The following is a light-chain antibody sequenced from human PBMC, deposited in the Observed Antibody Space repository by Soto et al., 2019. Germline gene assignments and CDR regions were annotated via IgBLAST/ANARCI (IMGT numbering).Light chain of an antibody. V-gene: IGKV3-11*01. Sequence: IVLTQSPATLSLSPGKRATLSCRASQNISRYLAWYQQKSGQAPRLLIYDVSNRATGIPARFSGSGSGTDFTLAISRLEPEDFAVYSCQQYARSPRTFGQGTKVDIK. CDR2: DVS. CDR3: QQYARSPRT. CDR1: QNISRY. J-gene: IGKJ1*01.